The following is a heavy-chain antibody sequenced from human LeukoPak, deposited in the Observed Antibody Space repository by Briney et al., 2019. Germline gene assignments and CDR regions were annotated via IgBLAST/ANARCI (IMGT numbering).Heavy chain of an antibody. J-gene: IGHJ4*02. Sequence: ASVKVSCRASGYSFTDYYMHWVRQAPGQGLEWMGWINPNSGGTNYAQKFQGRVTMTRDTSISTVYMELSRLRSDDTAVYYCARDGGLDYWGQGTLVTVSS. CDR2: INPNSGGT. CDR1: GYSFTDYY. V-gene: IGHV1-2*02. CDR3: ARDGGLDY. D-gene: IGHD3-10*01.